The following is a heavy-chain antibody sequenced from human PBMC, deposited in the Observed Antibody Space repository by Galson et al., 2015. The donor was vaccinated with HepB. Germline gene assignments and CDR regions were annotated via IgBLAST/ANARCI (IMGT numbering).Heavy chain of an antibody. CDR1: GFTFSSYS. D-gene: IGHD4-17*01. Sequence: SLRLSCAASGFTFSSYSMNWVRQAPGKGLEWVSSISSSSSYIYYADSVKGRFTISRDNAKNSLYLQMNSLRAEDTAVYYCARDLPYGDYESSRRANNWFDPWGQGTLVTVSS. J-gene: IGHJ5*02. V-gene: IGHV3-21*01. CDR3: ARDLPYGDYESSRRANNWFDP. CDR2: ISSSSSYI.